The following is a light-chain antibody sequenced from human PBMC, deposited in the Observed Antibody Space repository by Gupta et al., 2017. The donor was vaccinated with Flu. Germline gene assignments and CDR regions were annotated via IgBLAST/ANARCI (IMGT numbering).Light chain of an antibody. CDR3: SEWDDSLYGRVV. CDR2: RKN. Sequence: QSVLTQPPSASGTPGQRVTISCSGSSSNIGSNTVNWYQQLPGTAPKLLIYRKNQRPSGVHDRFAGYKSGTSEYLDISGLQSEDEAEEDGSEWDDSLYGRVVFGGGTKMTVL. J-gene: IGLJ2*01. V-gene: IGLV1-44*01. CDR1: SSNIGSNT.